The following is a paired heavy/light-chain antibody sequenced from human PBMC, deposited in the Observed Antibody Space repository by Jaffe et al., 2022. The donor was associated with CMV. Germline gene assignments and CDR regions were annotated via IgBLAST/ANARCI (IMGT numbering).Light chain of an antibody. CDR2: END. V-gene: IGLV1-51*02. J-gene: IGLJ3*02. CDR3: GTWDTRLSAGRV. Sequence: QSVLTQPPSVSAAPGQKVTISCSGSTSNIGNNYVSWYQKLPGTAPKLLIYENDRRPSGIPDRFSGSKSGTSATLGITGLQTGDEADYYCGTWDTRLSAGRVFGGGTKLTVL. CDR1: TSNIGNNY.
Heavy chain of an antibody. V-gene: IGHV4-39*01. J-gene: IGHJ4*02. CDR1: GGSISGSIYY. CDR2: IFYSGST. CDR3: ARLTPVLDY. Sequence: QLQLQESGPGLVKPSETLSLTCTVSGGSISGSIYYWGWIRHSPAKGLEWIGSIFYSGSTHYNPSLKSRVTISVDTSKNHFSLKVNSVTAADTAVYYCARLTPVLDYWGQGTLVTVSS.